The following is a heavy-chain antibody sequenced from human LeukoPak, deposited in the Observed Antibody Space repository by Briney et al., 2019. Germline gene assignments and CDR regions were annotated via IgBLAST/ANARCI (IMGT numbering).Heavy chain of an antibody. CDR3: AKDRGSQMYYFDY. V-gene: IGHV3-9*01. CDR1: GFTFDDCA. J-gene: IGHJ4*02. CDR2: ISWNSGSI. D-gene: IGHD5-24*01. Sequence: GRSLRLSCAASGFTFDDCAMHWVRQAPGKGLEWVSGISWNSGSIGYADSVKGRFTISRDNAKNSLYLQMNSLRAEDTALYYCAKDRGSQMYYFDYWGQGTLVTVSS.